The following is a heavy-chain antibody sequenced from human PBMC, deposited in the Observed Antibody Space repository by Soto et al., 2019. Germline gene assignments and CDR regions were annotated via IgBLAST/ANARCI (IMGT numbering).Heavy chain of an antibody. Sequence: SETLSLTCAVSGGSLSNWWNWVRQPPGKGLEWIGEIYHSGSTNYNPSLKSRVTISVDKSKNQFSLKLSSVTAADTAVYYCARGDDGSSYTRYFDSWGQGTLVTVSS. CDR2: IYHSGST. D-gene: IGHD1-26*01. CDR1: GGSLSNW. V-gene: IGHV4-4*02. J-gene: IGHJ4*02. CDR3: ARGDDGSSYTRYFDS.